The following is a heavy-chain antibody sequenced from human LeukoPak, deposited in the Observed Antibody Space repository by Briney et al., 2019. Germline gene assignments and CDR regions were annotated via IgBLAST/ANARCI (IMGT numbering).Heavy chain of an antibody. Sequence: PSETLSLTCAVYGGSFSGYYWSWIRQPPGKGLEWIGEINHSGSTNYNPSLKSRITISVDTSKNQFSLKLSSVTAADTAVYYCARDRYQGYSSDSGFDYWGQGTLVTVSS. D-gene: IGHD6-25*01. J-gene: IGHJ4*02. CDR1: GGSFSGYY. CDR2: INHSGST. CDR3: ARDRYQGYSSDSGFDY. V-gene: IGHV4-34*01.